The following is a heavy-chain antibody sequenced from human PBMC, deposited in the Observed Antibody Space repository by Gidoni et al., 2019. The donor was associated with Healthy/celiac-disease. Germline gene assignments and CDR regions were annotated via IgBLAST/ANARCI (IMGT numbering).Heavy chain of an antibody. CDR1: GFTFSSYA. D-gene: IGHD3-10*01. J-gene: IGHJ4*02. CDR3: ARMRRGGSSHGLDY. Sequence: QVQLVESGGGVVQPGRSLRLACAASGFTFSSYAMPWVRQAPGKGLEWVAVISYDGINKYSADSVQGRFTISRDNSKNTLYLQMNSLRAEDTAVYYCARMRRGGSSHGLDYWGQGTLVTVSS. V-gene: IGHV3-30-3*01. CDR2: ISYDGINK.